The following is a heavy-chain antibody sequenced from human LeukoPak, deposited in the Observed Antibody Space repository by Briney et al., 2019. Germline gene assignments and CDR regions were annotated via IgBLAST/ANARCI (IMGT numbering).Heavy chain of an antibody. CDR3: ARGREGYYYGSGGYYSPHSVGY. D-gene: IGHD3-10*01. CDR1: GGSFSGYY. CDR2: INHSGST. Sequence: SETLSLTCAVYGGSFSGYYWSWIRQPPGKGLEWIGEINHSGSTNYNPSLKSRVTISVDTSKNQFSLKLSSVTAADTAVYYCARGREGYYYGSGGYYSPHSVGYWGQGTLVTVSS. V-gene: IGHV4-34*01. J-gene: IGHJ4*02.